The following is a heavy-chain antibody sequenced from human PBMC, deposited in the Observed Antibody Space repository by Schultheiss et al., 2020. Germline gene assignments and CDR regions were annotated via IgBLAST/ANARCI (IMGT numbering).Heavy chain of an antibody. CDR3: ANGRGVTPLRRLFDY. CDR2: IYSGGST. Sequence: GGSLRLSCAGSGFTFNNAWMNWVRQAPGKGLEWVSVIYSGGSTYYADSVKGRFTISRDNSKNTLYLQMNSLRAEDTAVYYCANGRGVTPLRRLFDYWGQGTLVTVSS. J-gene: IGHJ4*02. CDR1: GFTFNNAW. D-gene: IGHD3-10*02. V-gene: IGHV3-53*01.